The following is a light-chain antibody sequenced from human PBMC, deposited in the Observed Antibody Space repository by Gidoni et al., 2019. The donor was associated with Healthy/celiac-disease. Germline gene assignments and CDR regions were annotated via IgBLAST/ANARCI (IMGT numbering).Light chain of an antibody. J-gene: IGLJ2*01. CDR3: SSYTSSSTLGV. CDR2: EVS. V-gene: IGLV2-14*01. Sequence: QPASVSGSPGQSITISCTGTSSDVGGYNYVSWYQQHPGKAPNLMIYEVSNRPSGVSNRFSGSKSGNTASLTISGLQAEDEADYYCSSYTSSSTLGVFGGGTKLTVL. CDR1: SSDVGGYNY.